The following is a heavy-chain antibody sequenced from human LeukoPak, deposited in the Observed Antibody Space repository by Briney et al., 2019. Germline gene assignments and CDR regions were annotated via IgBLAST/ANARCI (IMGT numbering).Heavy chain of an antibody. CDR2: INTNTGGT. CDR1: GYTLSDYY. V-gene: IGHV1-2*02. J-gene: IGHJ5*02. Sequence: ASVKVSCKASGYTLSDYYIHWVRQAPGQGLEWMGWINTNTGGTNSPQKFQGRVTLTRDTSITTAYMQLSRLRSDDTAVYYCARDRLSTSRYRRLENWFDPWGQGTLVTVSS. CDR3: ARDRLSTSRYRRLENWFDP. D-gene: IGHD2/OR15-2a*01.